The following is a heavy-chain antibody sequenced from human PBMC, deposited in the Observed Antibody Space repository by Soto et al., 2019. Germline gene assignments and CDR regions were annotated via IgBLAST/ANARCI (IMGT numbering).Heavy chain of an antibody. V-gene: IGHV4-59*01. CDR1: GGSISSYY. J-gene: IGHJ6*02. D-gene: IGHD5-18*01. CDR2: IYYSGST. CDR3: ACVDTAMVNYYYGMDV. Sequence: QVQLQESGPGLVKPSETLSLTCTVSGGSISSYYWSWIRQPPGKGLEWIGYIYYSGSTNYNPSLESRVTISVDTSKNQFSLKLSSVTAADTAVYYCACVDTAMVNYYYGMDVWGQGTTVTVSS.